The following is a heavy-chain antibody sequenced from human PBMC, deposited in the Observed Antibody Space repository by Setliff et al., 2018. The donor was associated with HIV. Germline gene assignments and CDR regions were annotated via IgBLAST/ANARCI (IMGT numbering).Heavy chain of an antibody. D-gene: IGHD3-3*02. Sequence: SETLSLTCAVYGGSFSGYNWNWIRQPPGKGLEWIGEINHSGRIDHNPSLKSRVTISVDTSKNQFSLKLSSVTAADTAVYYCAREHFWSGYYSYDAFDIWGQGTMVTVSS. CDR1: GGSFSGYN. V-gene: IGHV4-34*01. CDR2: INHSGRI. J-gene: IGHJ3*02. CDR3: AREHFWSGYYSYDAFDI.